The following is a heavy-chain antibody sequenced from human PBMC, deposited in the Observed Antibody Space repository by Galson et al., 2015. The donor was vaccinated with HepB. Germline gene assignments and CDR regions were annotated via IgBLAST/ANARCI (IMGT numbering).Heavy chain of an antibody. D-gene: IGHD6-19*01. CDR3: TRAVAGYYFDY. J-gene: IGHJ4*02. Sequence: SLRLSCAASGFTFGDYAMSWVRQAPGKGLEWVGFIRSKAYGGTTEYAASVKGRFTISRDDSKSIAYLQMNSLKTEDTAVYYCTRAVAGYYFDYWGQGTLVTVSS. CDR2: IRSKAYGGTT. V-gene: IGHV3-49*04. CDR1: GFTFGDYA.